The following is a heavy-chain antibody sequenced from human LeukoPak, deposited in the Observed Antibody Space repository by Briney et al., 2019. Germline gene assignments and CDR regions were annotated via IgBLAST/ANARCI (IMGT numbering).Heavy chain of an antibody. V-gene: IGHV3-74*01. D-gene: IGHD3-22*01. J-gene: IGHJ3*02. CDR2: LNGDGSSK. CDR3: ATVDYYDSSGYDAFDI. Sequence: PGGSLRLSCAASAFTFSSYWMHWVRQAPGKGLVWVSRLNGDGSSKSYADSVKGRFTISRDNAKNTLYLQMNSLRAEDTAVYYCATVDYYDSSGYDAFDIWGQGTMVTVSS. CDR1: AFTFSSYW.